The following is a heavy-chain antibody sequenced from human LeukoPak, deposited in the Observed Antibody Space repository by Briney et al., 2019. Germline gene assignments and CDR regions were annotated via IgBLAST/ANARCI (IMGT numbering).Heavy chain of an antibody. J-gene: IGHJ5*02. CDR2: ISTYNGDT. D-gene: IGHD2/OR15-2a*01. CDR1: GGTFSSYA. Sequence: ASVEVSCKASGGTFSSYAISWVRQAPGQGLEWMGWISTYNGDTKYAQRLQGRLTLTTDTSTGTAYMDLRSLRSDDTAVIYCARIRSNSWPPFPDHWGQGTLLIVSS. CDR3: ARIRSNSWPPFPDH. V-gene: IGHV1-18*01.